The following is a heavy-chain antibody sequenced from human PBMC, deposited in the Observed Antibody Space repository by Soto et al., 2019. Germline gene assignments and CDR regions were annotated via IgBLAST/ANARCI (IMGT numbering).Heavy chain of an antibody. CDR2: IIPLFGTP. J-gene: IGHJ6*02. CDR1: GGTFSRYG. V-gene: IGHV1-69*01. CDR3: ARAWPRGNMIVVDSENYAMDV. D-gene: IGHD3-22*01. Sequence: QVQLVQSGAEVKKPGSSVKVSCKASGGTFSRYGFSWVRQAPGQGLEWMGGIIPLFGTPDYAQRFQGRVTITADESTTTVYMELSSLRSEDTAMYYCARAWPRGNMIVVDSENYAMDVWGQGTTVTVSS.